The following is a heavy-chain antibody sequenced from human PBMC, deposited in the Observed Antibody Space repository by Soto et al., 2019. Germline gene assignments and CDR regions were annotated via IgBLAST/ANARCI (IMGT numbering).Heavy chain of an antibody. J-gene: IGHJ3*01. CDR3: VRVGSWYDSKGYALDAFD. CDR2: IRSKPKEYTI. D-gene: IGHD3-22*01. CDR1: GFTFSDHY. V-gene: IGHV3-72*01. Sequence: EVQLVESGGGLVQPGGSLRLSCTAHGFTFSDHYMDWVRQAPGKGLEWIGRIRSKPKEYTIAYSASVKDRFSISRDDFTNSVFLQMNSLKTDDSAVYHCVRVGSWYDSKGYALDAFDCGAKGQRSPSL.